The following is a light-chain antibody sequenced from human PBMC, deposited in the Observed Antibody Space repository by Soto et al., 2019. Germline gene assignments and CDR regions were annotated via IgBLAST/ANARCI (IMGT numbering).Light chain of an antibody. CDR2: EVS. J-gene: IGLJ1*01. CDR3: SSYTSSPADV. Sequence: QSVLTQPASVSRSPGQSITISCTGTSSDVGGYNYVSWYQQQSGKAPKLMIHEVSNRPSGVSNRFSGSKSVNTASLTISGLYAEDEADYCCSSYTSSPADVFGIGTKVTVL. CDR1: SSDVGGYNY. V-gene: IGLV2-14*01.